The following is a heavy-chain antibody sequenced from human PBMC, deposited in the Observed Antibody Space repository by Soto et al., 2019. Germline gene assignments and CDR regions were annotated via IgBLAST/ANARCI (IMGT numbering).Heavy chain of an antibody. V-gene: IGHV3-9*01. CDR3: AKGVGATPSDAFDI. J-gene: IGHJ3*02. CDR2: ISWNSGSI. Sequence: EVQLVESGGGLVQPGRSLRLSCAASGFTFDDYAMHWVRQAPGKGLEWVSGISWNSGSIGYADSVKGRFTISRDNAKNSLYLQMNSLRAEDTALYYCAKGVGATPSDAFDIWGQGTTVTVSS. D-gene: IGHD1-26*01. CDR1: GFTFDDYA.